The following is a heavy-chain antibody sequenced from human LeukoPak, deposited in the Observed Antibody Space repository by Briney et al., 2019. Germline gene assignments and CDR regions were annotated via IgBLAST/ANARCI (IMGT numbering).Heavy chain of an antibody. CDR3: ARDRGDYGVSWFAP. CDR2: ISSYNGNT. CDR1: GYTFTSYG. V-gene: IGHV1-18*04. D-gene: IGHD4-17*01. Sequence: GASVKVSCKASGYTFTSYGISWVRQAPGQGLEWMGWISSYNGNTNYAQKLQGRVTMTTDTSTRAAYMELRSLISDATAVYYCARDRGDYGVSWFAPWGQGTLVTVSS. J-gene: IGHJ5*02.